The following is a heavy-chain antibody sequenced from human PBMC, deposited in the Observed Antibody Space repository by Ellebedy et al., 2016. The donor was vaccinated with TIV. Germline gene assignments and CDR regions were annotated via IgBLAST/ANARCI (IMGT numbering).Heavy chain of an antibody. V-gene: IGHV3-30-3*01. CDR2: ISYDGSNK. CDR3: ARLSRNP. CDR1: GFTFSSYA. Sequence: GESLKISXAASGFTFSSYAMHWVRQAPGKGLEWVAVISYDGSNKYYADSVKGRFTISRDNSKNTLYLQMNSLRAEDTAVYYCARLSRNPWGQGTLVTVSS. J-gene: IGHJ5*02.